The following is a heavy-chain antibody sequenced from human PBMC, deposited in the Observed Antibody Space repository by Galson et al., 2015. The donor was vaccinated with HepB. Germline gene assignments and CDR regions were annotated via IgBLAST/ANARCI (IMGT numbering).Heavy chain of an antibody. V-gene: IGHV3-49*03. J-gene: IGHJ4*02. CDR1: GLTFSDYA. CDR2: IRSKAYGGTT. Sequence: SLRLSCAASGLTFSDYAMSWFRQAPGKGLEWVGFIRSKAYGGTTEYRASVKGRFSVSRDDSKSVAYLQMNSLKTEDTAVYYCTEPRSNNLFPGHDNRGQGTLVTVSS. CDR3: TEPRSNNLFPGHDN. D-gene: IGHD1-1*01.